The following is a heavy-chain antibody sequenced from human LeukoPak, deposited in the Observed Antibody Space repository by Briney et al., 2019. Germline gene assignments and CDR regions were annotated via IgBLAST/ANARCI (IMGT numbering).Heavy chain of an antibody. V-gene: IGHV3-21*04. J-gene: IGHJ4*02. D-gene: IGHD5-24*01. Sequence: GGSLRLSCAASGFTFSSYSMNWVRQAPGKGLEWVSSISNTGSVIYYADSVKGRFTISRDNAENSLYLQMNSLRAEDTAVYYCARDIGGMATDYYFDYWGQGTLVTVSS. CDR1: GFTFSSYS. CDR3: ARDIGGMATDYYFDY. CDR2: ISNTGSVI.